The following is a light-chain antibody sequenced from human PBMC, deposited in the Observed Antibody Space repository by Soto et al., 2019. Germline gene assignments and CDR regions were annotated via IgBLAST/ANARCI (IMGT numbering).Light chain of an antibody. Sequence: DIQMTQSPSTLSASVGDRVTITCRASQRISTWLAWYQQKPGKAPKLLIYKASTLESGLPSRFSGSGSGTEFTLTISSLQPDDFATYYCQQYTTYSSFGQGTKVEIK. CDR2: KAS. CDR1: QRISTW. CDR3: QQYTTYSS. V-gene: IGKV1-5*03. J-gene: IGKJ1*01.